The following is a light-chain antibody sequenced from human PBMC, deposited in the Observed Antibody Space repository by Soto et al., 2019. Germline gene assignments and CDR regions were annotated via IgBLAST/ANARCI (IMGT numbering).Light chain of an antibody. CDR3: QVWDRTTYEMV. Sequence: SYELTQPPSMSVAPGQTARISCAGENLGTFSMHWYQQKPGQAPVLVVHDDTDRSYGIPERFSGSNSGNMATLTISRVEAGDEADYYCQVWDRTTYEMVFGGVTKVTVL. V-gene: IGLV3-21*02. CDR1: NLGTFS. J-gene: IGLJ2*01. CDR2: DDT.